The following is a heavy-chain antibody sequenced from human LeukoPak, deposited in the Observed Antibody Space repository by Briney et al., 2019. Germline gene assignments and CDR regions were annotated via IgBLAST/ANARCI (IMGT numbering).Heavy chain of an antibody. Sequence: SQTLSLTCTVSGDSMTRGCYYWSWVRQPPGKGLEWIGFIYHSGTTFYNPSLEGRAAISVDTSQNQFSLKLTSVTAADTAVYYCARAVDYRNYFDYWGQGTLVTVSS. D-gene: IGHD4-11*01. CDR1: GDSMTRGCYY. CDR2: IYHSGTT. J-gene: IGHJ4*02. V-gene: IGHV4-31*03. CDR3: ARAVDYRNYFDY.